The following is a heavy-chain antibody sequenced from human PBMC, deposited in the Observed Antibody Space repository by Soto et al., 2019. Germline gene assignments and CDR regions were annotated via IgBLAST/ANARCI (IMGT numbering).Heavy chain of an antibody. CDR2: IYYTGST. CDR3: ARSHYYDNSGPIEY. CDR1: GGSISSSSYY. V-gene: IGHV4-39*01. Sequence: PSETLSLTCTVSGGSISSSSYYWDWIRQPPGKGLEWIGSIYYTGSTYYNPSLKSRVTISVDMSKKQFSLKLTSVTAADTAVYYCARSHYYDNSGPIEYWGQGTLVTVSS. J-gene: IGHJ4*02. D-gene: IGHD3-22*01.